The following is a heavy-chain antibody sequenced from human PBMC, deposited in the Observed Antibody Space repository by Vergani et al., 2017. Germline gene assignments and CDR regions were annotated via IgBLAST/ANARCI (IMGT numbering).Heavy chain of an antibody. CDR1: GFTFNEYY. CDR3: ARETYSSSGPPSYGMDV. CDR2: ISTSGTSI. D-gene: IGHD6-13*01. V-gene: IGHV3-11*04. Sequence: QVQLVESGGGLVKPGGSLRLSCAASGFTFNEYYMSWIRQAPGKGLEWVSYISTSGTSIHYADSVKGRFTFSRDNAKNSLYLQMNSLRAEDTAVYYCARETYSSSGPPSYGMDVWGQGTTVTVSS. J-gene: IGHJ6*02.